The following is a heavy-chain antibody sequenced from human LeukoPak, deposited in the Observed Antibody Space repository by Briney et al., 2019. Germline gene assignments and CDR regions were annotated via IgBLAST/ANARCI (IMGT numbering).Heavy chain of an antibody. CDR1: GFTFSSCG. CDR3: AKDPRMTTVTKGDY. J-gene: IGHJ4*02. D-gene: IGHD4-17*01. V-gene: IGHV3-30*18. Sequence: PGGSLRLSCAASGFTFSSCGMHWVRQAPGKGLEWVAVISYDGSNKYYADSVKGRFTISRDNSKNTLYLQMNSLRAEDTAVYYCAKDPRMTTVTKGDYWGQGTLVTVSS. CDR2: ISYDGSNK.